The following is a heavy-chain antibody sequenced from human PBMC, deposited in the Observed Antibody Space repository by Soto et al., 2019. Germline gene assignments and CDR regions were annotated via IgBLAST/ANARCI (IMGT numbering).Heavy chain of an antibody. CDR1: GYSISSGYY. D-gene: IGHD3-10*01. V-gene: IGHV4-38-2*01. CDR2: IYHSGST. CDR3: AGYYGSGSYYNYYYYGMDV. J-gene: IGHJ6*02. Sequence: SETLSLTCAVSGYSISSGYYWGWIRHPPGKGLEWIGSIYHSGSTYYNPSLKSRVTISVDTSKNQFSLKLSSVTAADTAVYYCAGYYGSGSYYNYYYYGMDVWGQGTTVT.